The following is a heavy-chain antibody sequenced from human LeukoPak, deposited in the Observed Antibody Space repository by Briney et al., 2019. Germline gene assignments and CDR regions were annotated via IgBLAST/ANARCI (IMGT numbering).Heavy chain of an antibody. J-gene: IGHJ3*02. CDR3: ARDPSTGAFDI. CDR2: ISSSSSYI. V-gene: IGHV3-21*01. Sequence: PGGSLRLSCAASGFTFSSYSMNWVRQAPGKGLEWVSSISSSSSYIYYADSVKGRFTISRDNAKYSLYLQMNSLRAEDTAVYYCARDPSTGAFDIWGQGTMVTVSS. CDR1: GFTFSSYS. D-gene: IGHD3-9*01.